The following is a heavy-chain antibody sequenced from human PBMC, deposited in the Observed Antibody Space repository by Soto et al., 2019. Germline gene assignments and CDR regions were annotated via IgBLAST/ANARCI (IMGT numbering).Heavy chain of an antibody. V-gene: IGHV4-34*01. J-gene: IGHJ4*02. CDR3: AGAYTYDNVWGTYRFLFHCDY. CDR1: GETFSGYY. CDR2: INHSGTT. D-gene: IGHD3-16*02. Sequence: QVQLQQWGAGLLRPSETLSLTCAAHGETFSGYYWTWIRQTPGKGLEWIGEINHSGTTNYNPSLRSRVIISVDTSKNQFFLNLTSVTAADTAVYYCAGAYTYDNVWGTYRFLFHCDYWDQGTLVSVSS.